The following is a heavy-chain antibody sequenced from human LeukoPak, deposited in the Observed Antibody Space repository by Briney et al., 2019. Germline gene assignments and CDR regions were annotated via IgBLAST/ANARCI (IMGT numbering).Heavy chain of an antibody. V-gene: IGHV4-4*07. CDR3: ARGGSGSSRFDY. Sequence: SETLSLTCTVSGGSISSYYWSWIRQPAGKGLEWIGRIYTSGSTNYNPSLKSRVTISVDNSKNQSSLKLTSVTAADTAVYYCARGGSGSSRFDYWGQGTLVTVSS. D-gene: IGHD3-10*01. J-gene: IGHJ4*02. CDR1: GGSISSYY. CDR2: IYTSGST.